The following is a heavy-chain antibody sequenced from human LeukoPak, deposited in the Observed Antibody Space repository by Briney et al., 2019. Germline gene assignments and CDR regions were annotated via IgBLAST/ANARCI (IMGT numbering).Heavy chain of an antibody. CDR3: AHRGNYGSGSSSSHFDY. Sequence: ESGPTLVNPTQTLTLTCTFSGFSLRTSGVGVGWIRQPPGKALEWLAVIFWNDDKRYSPSLKSRLTITKDTSKNQVVLTMTNMDPVDTATYYCAHRGNYGSGSSSSHFDYWGQGTLVTVSS. J-gene: IGHJ4*02. CDR2: IFWNDDK. CDR1: GFSLRTSGVG. D-gene: IGHD3-10*01. V-gene: IGHV2-5*01.